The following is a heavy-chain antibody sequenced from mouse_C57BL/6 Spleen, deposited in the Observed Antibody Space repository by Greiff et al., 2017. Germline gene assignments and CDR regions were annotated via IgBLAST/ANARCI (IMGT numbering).Heavy chain of an antibody. CDR2: ISGGGGNT. V-gene: IGHV5-9*01. CDR3: ARRDYDRTPFDY. D-gene: IGHD2-4*01. J-gene: IGHJ2*01. Sequence: EVHLVESGGGLVKPGGSLKLSCAASGFTFSSYTMSWVRQTPEKRLEWVATISGGGGNTYYPDSVKGRFTISRDNAKNTLYLQMSSLRSEDTALYYCARRDYDRTPFDYWGQGTTLTVSS. CDR1: GFTFSSYT.